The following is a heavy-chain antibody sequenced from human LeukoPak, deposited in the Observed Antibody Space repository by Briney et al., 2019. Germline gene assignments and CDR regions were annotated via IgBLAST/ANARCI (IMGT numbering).Heavy chain of an antibody. J-gene: IGHJ6*02. V-gene: IGHV3-48*04. Sequence: PGGSLILSCTASGFTLIKFGLSWVRQAPGKGLEWVSYIGPSGSTIFYADSVKGRFTISRDNAKKSLYLQMDSLRADDTAVYYCARDISAAGHYYHYYTMDVWGQGTTVTVSS. CDR1: GFTLIKFG. D-gene: IGHD2/OR15-2a*01. CDR3: ARDISAAGHYYHYYTMDV. CDR2: IGPSGSTI.